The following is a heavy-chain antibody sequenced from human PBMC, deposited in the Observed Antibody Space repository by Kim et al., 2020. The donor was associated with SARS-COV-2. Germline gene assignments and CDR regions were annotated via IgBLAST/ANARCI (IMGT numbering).Heavy chain of an antibody. CDR2: INGGNGYT. CDR1: GYTFYTYA. J-gene: IGHJ4*02. CDR3: ASDNRKNSAYYSFDY. D-gene: IGHD3-22*01. Sequence: ASVKVSCKASGYTFYTYAMHWVRQAPGQRLEWMGWINGGNGYTEYSQKFQGRVTITKDTSAQTAYMELRGLRSEDTALYYFASDNRKNSAYYSFDYWGRG. V-gene: IGHV1-3*01.